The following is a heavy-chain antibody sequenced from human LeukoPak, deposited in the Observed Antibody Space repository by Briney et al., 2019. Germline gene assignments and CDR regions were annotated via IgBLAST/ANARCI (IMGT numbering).Heavy chain of an antibody. V-gene: IGHV1-69*05. D-gene: IGHD2-2*01. CDR3: ARVDPPDYYYYMDV. Sequence: GSSVKVSCKASGGTFSSYAISWVRQAPGQGLEWMGGIIPIFGTANYAQKFQGRVTITTDESTSTAYMELSSLRSEDTAVYYCARVDPPDYYYYMDVWGKGATVTVSS. J-gene: IGHJ6*03. CDR1: GGTFSSYA. CDR2: IIPIFGTA.